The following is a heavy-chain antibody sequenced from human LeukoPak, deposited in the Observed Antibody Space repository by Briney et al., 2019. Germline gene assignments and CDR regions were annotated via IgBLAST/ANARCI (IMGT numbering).Heavy chain of an antibody. D-gene: IGHD4-23*01. CDR1: GFTFSSYA. CDR3: ARGRTTVVTLGGY. J-gene: IGHJ4*02. CDR2: ISYDGSNK. Sequence: GGSLRLSCAASGFTFSSYAMHWVRQAPGKGLEWVAVISYDGSNKYYADSVKGRFTISRDNSKNTLYLQMNSLRAEDTAVYYCARGRTTVVTLGGYWGQGTLVTVSS. V-gene: IGHV3-30-3*01.